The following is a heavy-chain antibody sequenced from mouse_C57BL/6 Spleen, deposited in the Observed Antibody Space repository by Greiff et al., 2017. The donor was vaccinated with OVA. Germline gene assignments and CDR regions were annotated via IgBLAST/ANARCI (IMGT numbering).Heavy chain of an antibody. CDR2: INPNNGGT. J-gene: IGHJ1*03. D-gene: IGHD1-1*01. Sequence: EVQLQQSGPELVKPGASVKISCKASGYTFTDYYMNWVKQSHGKSLEWIGDINPNNGGTSYNQKFKGKATLTVDKSSSTAYMELRSLTSEDSAVYYCARSGSSYGPWYFDVWGTGTTVTVSS. CDR3: ARSGSSYGPWYFDV. CDR1: GYTFTDYY. V-gene: IGHV1-26*01.